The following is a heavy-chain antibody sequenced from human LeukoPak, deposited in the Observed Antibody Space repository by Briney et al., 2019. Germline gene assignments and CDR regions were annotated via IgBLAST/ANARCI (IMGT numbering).Heavy chain of an antibody. CDR1: GLTFSNAW. J-gene: IGHJ3*02. Sequence: GGSLRLSCAASGLTFSNAWMSWVRQAPGKGLEWVGRIKSKTDGGTTDYAAPVKGRFTISRDDSKNTLYLQMNSLRAEDTAVYYCARGKLRFLENDAFDIWGQGTMVTVSS. CDR3: ARGKLRFLENDAFDI. D-gene: IGHD3-3*01. V-gene: IGHV3-15*01. CDR2: IKSKTDGGTT.